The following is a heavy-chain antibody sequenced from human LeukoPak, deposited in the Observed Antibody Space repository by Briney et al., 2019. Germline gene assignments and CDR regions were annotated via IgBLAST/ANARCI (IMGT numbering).Heavy chain of an antibody. Sequence: GGPLNLSCAPSGFPFASYAMTWVGRAPGKGREWVSIFSGSGGSTYYADSVKGRFTISRDNSKGTLYLQMNSLRAGDTALYYCAKAGYINYYAYYYMDVWGKGTTVTVSS. V-gene: IGHV3-23*01. CDR1: GFPFASYA. CDR3: AKAGYINYYAYYYMDV. J-gene: IGHJ6*03. D-gene: IGHD3-9*01. CDR2: FSGSGGST.